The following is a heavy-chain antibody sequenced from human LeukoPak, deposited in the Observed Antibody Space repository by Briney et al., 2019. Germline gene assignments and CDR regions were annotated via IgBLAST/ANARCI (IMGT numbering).Heavy chain of an antibody. CDR2: ISGSGGST. D-gene: IGHD4-17*01. CDR3: AKDKGYGDYGWFDP. CDR1: GFTFSSYA. Sequence: GGSLRLSCAASGFTFSSYAMSWVRQAPGKGLEWVSAISGSGGSTYYADSVKGRFTISRDNSKNTLYLQMNNLRAEDTAVYYCAKDKGYGDYGWFDPWGQGTLVTVSS. J-gene: IGHJ5*02. V-gene: IGHV3-23*01.